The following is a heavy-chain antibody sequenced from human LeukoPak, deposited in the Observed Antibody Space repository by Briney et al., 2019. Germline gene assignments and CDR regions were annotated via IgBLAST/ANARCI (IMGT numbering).Heavy chain of an antibody. CDR1: GGTFSSYA. CDR2: IIPIFGTA. Sequence: GSSVKVSCKASGGTFSSYAISWVRQAPGQGLEWMGGIIPIFGTANYAQKFQGRVTMTRNTSISTAYMELSSLRSEDTAVYYCARGPYNIAAAGTSYYGMDVWGQGTTVTVSS. CDR3: ARGPYNIAAAGTSYYGMDV. V-gene: IGHV1-69*05. D-gene: IGHD6-13*01. J-gene: IGHJ6*02.